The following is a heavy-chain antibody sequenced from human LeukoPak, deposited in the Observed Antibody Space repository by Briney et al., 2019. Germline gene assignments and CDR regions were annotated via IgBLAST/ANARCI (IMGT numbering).Heavy chain of an antibody. CDR3: ARDSNYYQSSDFFLFYYYAMDV. V-gene: IGHV4-61*02. J-gene: IGHJ6*02. Sequence: SQTLSLTCTVSGASISSGTYYWNWIRQPAGGGLEWIGRIYTSGTTHYSPSLKSRVNISLDTSKNQFSLNLSSVTAADTAVYYCARDSNYYQSSDFFLFYYYAMDVWGQGTTVTVSS. D-gene: IGHD3-22*01. CDR1: GASISSGTYY. CDR2: IYTSGTT.